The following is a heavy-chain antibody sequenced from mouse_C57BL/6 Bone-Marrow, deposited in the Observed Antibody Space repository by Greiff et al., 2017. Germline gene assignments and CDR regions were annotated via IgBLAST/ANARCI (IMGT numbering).Heavy chain of an antibody. J-gene: IGHJ3*01. V-gene: IGHV2-2*01. Sequence: QVQLKQSGPGLVQPSQSLSITCTVSGFSLTSYGVHWVRQSPGKGLEWLGVIWSGGSTDYNAAFISRLSISKDNSKSQVFFKMNSLQADDTAIYYCARIRLRGAYWGQGTLVTVSA. CDR1: GFSLTSYG. CDR3: ARIRLRGAY. D-gene: IGHD1-1*01. CDR2: IWSGGST.